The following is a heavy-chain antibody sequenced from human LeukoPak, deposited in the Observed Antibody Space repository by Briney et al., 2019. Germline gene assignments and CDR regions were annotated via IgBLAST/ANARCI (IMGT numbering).Heavy chain of an antibody. CDR1: GFTFSSSA. J-gene: IGHJ5*02. CDR2: IIGSDGST. V-gene: IGHV3-23*01. Sequence: GGSLRLSCAAPGFTFSSSAMSWVRQAPGKGLEWFSAIIGSDGSTYYADSVKGRFTISRDNSKNTLYLQMNSLRAEDTAVYYCASPNYYDSTRRFDPWGQGTLVTVSS. D-gene: IGHD3-22*01. CDR3: ASPNYYDSTRRFDP.